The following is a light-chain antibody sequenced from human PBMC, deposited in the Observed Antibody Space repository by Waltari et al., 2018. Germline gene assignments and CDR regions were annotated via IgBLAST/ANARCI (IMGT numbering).Light chain of an antibody. V-gene: IGLV2-14*01. CDR3: SSYTSSSIYV. J-gene: IGLJ1*01. CDR1: SSDVGGYNY. CDR2: DVS. Sequence: QSALTQPASVSGSPGQSITISCTGTSSDVGGYNYVSWYQQHPGKAPKLMIYDVSKRPSGASNLVPGSKSGNTASLTISALQAEDEADYYCSSYTSSSIYVFGTGTKVTVL.